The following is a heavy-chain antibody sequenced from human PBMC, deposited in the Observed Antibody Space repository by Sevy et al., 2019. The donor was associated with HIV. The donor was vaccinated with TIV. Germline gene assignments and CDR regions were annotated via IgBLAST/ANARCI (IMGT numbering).Heavy chain of an antibody. Sequence: GGSLRLSCAASGFTFSSYGMHWVRQAPGKGLEWVAVIWYDGTNKYYVDSVKGRFTISRDNSKNTLYLQMNSLRVEDTAVYYCARDCSSASCLWGMDVWGQGTMVTVSS. J-gene: IGHJ6*02. CDR3: ARDCSSASCLWGMDV. CDR1: GFTFSSYG. V-gene: IGHV3-33*01. D-gene: IGHD2-2*01. CDR2: IWYDGTNK.